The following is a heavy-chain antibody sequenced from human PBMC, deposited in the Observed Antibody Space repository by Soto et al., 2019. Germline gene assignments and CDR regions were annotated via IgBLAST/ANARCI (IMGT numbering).Heavy chain of an antibody. D-gene: IGHD6-13*01. CDR1: GFTFSSYG. V-gene: IGHV3-30*18. CDR3: AKVPLAAGGLFDY. Sequence: SLRLSCAAAGFTFSSYGMHWVRQAPGKGLEWVEVISYDGSNKYYADSVKGRFTISRDNSKNTLYLQMNSLRAEDTAVYYCAKVPLAAGGLFDYWGQGTLVTISS. J-gene: IGHJ4*02. CDR2: ISYDGSNK.